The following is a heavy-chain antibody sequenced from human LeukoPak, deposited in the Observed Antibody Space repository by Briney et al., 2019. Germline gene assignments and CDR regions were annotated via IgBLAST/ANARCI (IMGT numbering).Heavy chain of an antibody. J-gene: IGHJ6*03. Sequence: ASVKVSCKASGYTFTSYYMHWVRQAPGQGLEWMGLINPGGGSTSYAQKFQGRVTMTRDTSSSTVYMELSSLRSEDTAVYYCASRHDCSSTSCHGPGSYYYYMDVWGKGTTVTVSS. V-gene: IGHV1-46*01. CDR1: GYTFTSYY. CDR2: INPGGGST. D-gene: IGHD2-2*01. CDR3: ASRHDCSSTSCHGPGSYYYYMDV.